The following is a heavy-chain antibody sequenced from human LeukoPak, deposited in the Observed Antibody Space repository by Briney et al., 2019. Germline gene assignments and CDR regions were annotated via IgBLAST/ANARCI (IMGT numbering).Heavy chain of an antibody. V-gene: IGHV4-39*07. CDR3: ARRGLGYSGYDSSLLLDY. CDR1: GGSISRCSYY. J-gene: IGHJ4*02. D-gene: IGHD5-12*01. CDR2: IYYSGST. Sequence: SETLSLTCTVSGGSISRCSYYWGWIRQPPGKGLEWIGSIYYSGSTYYNPSLKSRVTISVDTSKNQFSLKLSSVTAADTAVYYRARRGLGYSGYDSSLLLDYWGQGTLVTVSS.